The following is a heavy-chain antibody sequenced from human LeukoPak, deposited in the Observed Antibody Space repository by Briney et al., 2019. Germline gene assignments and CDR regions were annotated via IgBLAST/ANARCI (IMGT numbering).Heavy chain of an antibody. Sequence: PSETLSLTCTVSGGSISTYYWNWIRQPPGKGLGWIGYIYYSGTTNYNPSLKSRVTISVDTSKNQFSLKLTSVTAADTAVYYCARGYSSTWFKTWDFWGQGTLVTVSS. J-gene: IGHJ4*02. CDR2: IYYSGTT. CDR1: GGSISTYY. CDR3: ARGYSSTWFKTWDF. D-gene: IGHD6-13*01. V-gene: IGHV4-59*08.